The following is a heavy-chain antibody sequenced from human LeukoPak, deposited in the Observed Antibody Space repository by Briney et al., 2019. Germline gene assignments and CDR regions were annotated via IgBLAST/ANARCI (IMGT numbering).Heavy chain of an antibody. CDR2: IYTSGST. J-gene: IGHJ3*02. D-gene: IGHD3-22*01. Sequence: SETLSLTCTVSGGSISSYYWSWIRQPAGKGLEWIGRIYTSGSTNYNPSLKSRVTVSVDTSKNQFSLKLSSVTAADTAVYYCAREAHYYDSSGPIPNDAFDIWGQGTMVTVSS. CDR3: AREAHYYDSSGPIPNDAFDI. CDR1: GGSISSYY. V-gene: IGHV4-4*07.